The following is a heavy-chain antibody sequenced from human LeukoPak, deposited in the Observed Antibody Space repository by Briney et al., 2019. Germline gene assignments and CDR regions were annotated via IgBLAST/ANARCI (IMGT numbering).Heavy chain of an antibody. V-gene: IGHV4-38-2*02. Sequence: PSETLSLTCAVSGYSISSGYYWGWIRQPPGQGLEWIGIIYHSGSTYYNPSLKSRVTISVDTSKNQFSLKLSSVTAADTAVYYCAREGYGEINCSGGSCYFRGMDVWGKGTTVTVSS. J-gene: IGHJ6*04. CDR2: IYHSGST. CDR1: GYSISSGYY. CDR3: AREGYGEINCSGGSCYFRGMDV. D-gene: IGHD2-15*01.